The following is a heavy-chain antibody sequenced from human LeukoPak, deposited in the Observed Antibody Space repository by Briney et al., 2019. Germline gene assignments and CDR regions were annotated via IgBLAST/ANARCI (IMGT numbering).Heavy chain of an antibody. CDR3: AKYNWYYAFDL. Sequence: GGSLRLSCAASGFNFHWYWMSWVRQTPGKGLEWVANIKEDGSEENYVDSVKGRFTISRDNAKNSLYLQMNSLRAEDTAVYYCAKYNWYYAFDLWGQGIMVTVSS. CDR2: IKEDGSEE. J-gene: IGHJ3*01. D-gene: IGHD1-7*01. CDR1: GFNFHWYW. V-gene: IGHV3-7*01.